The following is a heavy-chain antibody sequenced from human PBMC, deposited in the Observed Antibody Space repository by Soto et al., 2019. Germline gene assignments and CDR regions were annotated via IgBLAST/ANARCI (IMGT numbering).Heavy chain of an antibody. J-gene: IGHJ3*02. V-gene: IGHV3-74*01. CDR2: INSHGSST. Sequence: PWESLRLSCAASGFSFSSYWMHWVRQPPAKGLVWVSRINSHGSSTSYTDSVKGRFTISRDNAKNTLYLQMNSLRAEDTAVYYCARSGGAFDIWGQGTMVTVSS. D-gene: IGHD6-25*01. CDR1: GFSFSSYW. CDR3: ARSGGAFDI.